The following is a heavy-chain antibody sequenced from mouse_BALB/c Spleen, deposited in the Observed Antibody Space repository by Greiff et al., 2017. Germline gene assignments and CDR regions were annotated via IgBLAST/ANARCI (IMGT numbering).Heavy chain of an antibody. Sequence: QVQLQQSGAELAKPGASVKMSFKASGYTFTSYWMHWVKQRPGQGLEWIGYINPSTGYTEYNQKFKDKATLTADKSSSTAYMQLSSLTSEDSAVYYCARREIYYYGSSYWYFDVWGAGTTVTVSS. CDR1: GYTFTSYW. D-gene: IGHD1-1*01. CDR3: ARREIYYYGSSYWYFDV. CDR2: INPSTGYT. J-gene: IGHJ1*01. V-gene: IGHV1-7*01.